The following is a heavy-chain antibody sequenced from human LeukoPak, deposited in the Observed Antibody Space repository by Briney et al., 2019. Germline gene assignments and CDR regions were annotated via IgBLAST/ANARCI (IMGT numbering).Heavy chain of an antibody. CDR2: IKQDGSEK. D-gene: IGHD6-19*01. CDR1: GFTRSSYW. V-gene: IGHV3-7*01. J-gene: IGHJ4*02. Sequence: GGSLTLSCAASGFTRSSYWMRWVRQAPGKGLEWVANIKQDGSEKYYVDSVKGRFSISRDNAKNSLYLQMNSLRAEDTAVYYCARIRRGWSQNWDYWGQGTLVTVSS. CDR3: ARIRRGWSQNWDY.